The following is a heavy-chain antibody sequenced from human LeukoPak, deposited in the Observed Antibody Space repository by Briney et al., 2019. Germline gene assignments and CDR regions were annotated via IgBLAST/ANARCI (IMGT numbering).Heavy chain of an antibody. CDR3: AREGDYGDYAH. D-gene: IGHD4-17*01. J-gene: IGHJ4*02. Sequence: PGGSLRLSCAASGFTFSSYSMNWVRQAPGKGLEWVSYISSSSSTIYYADSVKGRFTISRDNAKNSLYLQMNSLRAEDTAVYYCAREGDYGDYAHWGQGTLVTVYS. CDR2: ISSSSSTI. CDR1: GFTFSSYS. V-gene: IGHV3-48*01.